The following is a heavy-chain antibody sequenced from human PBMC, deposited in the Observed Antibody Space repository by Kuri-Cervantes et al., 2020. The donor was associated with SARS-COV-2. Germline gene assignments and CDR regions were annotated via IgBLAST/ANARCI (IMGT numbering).Heavy chain of an antibody. V-gene: IGHV4-34*01. J-gene: IGHJ4*02. CDR3: ARMLPGPVHY. D-gene: IGHD3-16*01. CDR2: INHSGST. CDR1: GGSFSGYY. Sequence: SETLSLTCAVYGGSFSGYYWSWIRQPPGKGLEWIGEINHSGSTNYNPSLTSRVTISVDTSKNQFSLKLSSVTAADTSVYYCARMLPGPVHYWGQGTLVTVSS.